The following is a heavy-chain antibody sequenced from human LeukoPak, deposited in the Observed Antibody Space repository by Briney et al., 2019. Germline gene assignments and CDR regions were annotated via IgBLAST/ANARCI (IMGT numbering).Heavy chain of an antibody. Sequence: GGSLRLSCATSGFTFSTYWMYCVRQAPGKGLVWVSRIENDGSTTNYADSVEGRFTISRDNAKNTLYLQMNSLTAEDTAVYYCARDRGHSTLDYWGQGALVTVSS. CDR3: ARDRGHSTLDY. CDR2: IENDGSTT. CDR1: GFTFSTYW. J-gene: IGHJ4*02. D-gene: IGHD2/OR15-2a*01. V-gene: IGHV3-74*01.